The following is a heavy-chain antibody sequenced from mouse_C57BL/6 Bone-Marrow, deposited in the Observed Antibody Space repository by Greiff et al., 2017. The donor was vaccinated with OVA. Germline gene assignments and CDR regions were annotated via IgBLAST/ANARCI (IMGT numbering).Heavy chain of an antibody. D-gene: IGHD1-1*01. CDR2: ISSGGSYT. J-gene: IGHJ1*03. Sequence: EVQGVESGGDLVKPGGSLKLSCAASGFTFSSYGMSWVRQTPDKRLEWVATISSGGSYTYYPDSVKGRFTISRDNAKNTLYLQMSSLKSEDTAMYYGARRASVVATNWYFEVWGTGTTVTVSS. V-gene: IGHV5-6*01. CDR3: ARRASVVATNWYFEV. CDR1: GFTFSSYG.